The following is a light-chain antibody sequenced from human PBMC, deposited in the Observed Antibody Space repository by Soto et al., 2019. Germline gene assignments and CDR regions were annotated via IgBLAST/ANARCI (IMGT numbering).Light chain of an antibody. J-gene: IGKJ1*01. CDR1: QSLLYSSNNKNY. V-gene: IGKV4-1*01. Sequence: DTVLTQSPDSLAVSVSERATINCKCSQSLLYSSNNKNYLAWYQQKPGQPPKLLIYWASTRESGVPDRFSGSGSGTDFTLTIDSLQAEDVAVYYCQQYYSTPRTFGQGTKVEIK. CDR3: QQYYSTPRT. CDR2: WAS.